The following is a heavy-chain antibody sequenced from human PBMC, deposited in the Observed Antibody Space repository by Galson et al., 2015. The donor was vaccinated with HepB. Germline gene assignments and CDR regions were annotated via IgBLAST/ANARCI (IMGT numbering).Heavy chain of an antibody. V-gene: IGHV3-30*04. CDR1: GFTFSRLA. CDR2: ISDNGISK. CDR3: VRDRGANGSVY. J-gene: IGHJ4*02. D-gene: IGHD5-24*01. Sequence: SLRLSGAAPGFTFSRLALHWAPQAPRKGLEWVSVISDNGISKYYADSVKGRFTISRDNSKNTLYLQMNSLRAEDTSIYYCVRDRGANGSVYWGQGTLVTVSS.